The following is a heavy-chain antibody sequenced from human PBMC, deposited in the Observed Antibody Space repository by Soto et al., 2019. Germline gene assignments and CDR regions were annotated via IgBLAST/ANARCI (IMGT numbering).Heavy chain of an antibody. V-gene: IGHV4-31*03. CDR3: ARGYYSGSGTIILDY. Sequence: QVQLQESGPGLVKPSQTLSLTCTVSGGSISSGGYYWSWIRQHPGKGLEWIGYIYYSGTTFYNPSIKSRVTTSVDTSKNQFSLTLSSVTAADTAVYFCARGYYSGSGTIILDYWGQGTLVTVSS. D-gene: IGHD3-10*01. CDR1: GGSISSGGYY. CDR2: IYYSGTT. J-gene: IGHJ4*02.